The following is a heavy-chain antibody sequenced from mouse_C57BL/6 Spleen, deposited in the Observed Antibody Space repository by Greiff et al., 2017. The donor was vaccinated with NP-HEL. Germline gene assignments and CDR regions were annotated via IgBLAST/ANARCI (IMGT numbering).Heavy chain of an antibody. D-gene: IGHD2-3*01. J-gene: IGHJ4*01. CDR1: GYSFTGYY. Sequence: VQLQQSGPELVKPGASVKISCKASGYSFTGYYMNWVKQSPEKSLEWIGEINPSTGGTTYNQKFKAKATLTVDKSSSTAYMQLKSLTSEDSAVYYCARFMDGYYPYAMDYWGQGTSVTVSS. CDR3: ARFMDGYYPYAMDY. CDR2: INPSTGGT. V-gene: IGHV1-42*01.